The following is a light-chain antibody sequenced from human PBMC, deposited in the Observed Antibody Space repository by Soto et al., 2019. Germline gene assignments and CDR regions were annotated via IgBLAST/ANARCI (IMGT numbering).Light chain of an antibody. CDR3: QQYNSYPT. J-gene: IGKJ1*01. Sequence: DIQMTQSPSTLSASVGDRVTITCRASQSISSWLAWYQQKPGKAPKLLIYDASSLESGVPSRFSGSGSGTEFTLTIISLQPDDFATYYCQQYNSYPTFGQGTKVEIK. V-gene: IGKV1-5*01. CDR1: QSISSW. CDR2: DAS.